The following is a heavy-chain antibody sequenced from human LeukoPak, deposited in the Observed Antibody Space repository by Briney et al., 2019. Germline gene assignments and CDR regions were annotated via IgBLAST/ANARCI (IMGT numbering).Heavy chain of an antibody. CDR2: MNPNSGNT. Sequence: GAPVKVSCKASGYTFTSYDINWVRQATGQGLEWMGWMNPNSGNTGYAQKFQGRVTMTRNTSISTAYMELSSLRSEDTAVYYCARWSWIAVAGGYYYYYMDVWGKGTTVTVSS. CDR1: GYTFTSYD. V-gene: IGHV1-8*01. D-gene: IGHD6-19*01. J-gene: IGHJ6*03. CDR3: ARWSWIAVAGGYYYYYMDV.